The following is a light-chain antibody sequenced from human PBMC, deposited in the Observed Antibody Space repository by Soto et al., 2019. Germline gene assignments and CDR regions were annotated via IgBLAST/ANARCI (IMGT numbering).Light chain of an antibody. V-gene: IGLV2-14*01. CDR1: SSDGGGYNY. Sequence: QSALTQPASVSGSPGQSITISCTGSSSDGGGYNYVSWYQQHPGKAPIFMIYDVSNRPSGVSNRFSGSKSGNTASLTISGLQAEDQADYYCSSYTSSSTLYVFGTGTKLTVL. CDR3: SSYTSSSTLYV. CDR2: DVS. J-gene: IGLJ1*01.